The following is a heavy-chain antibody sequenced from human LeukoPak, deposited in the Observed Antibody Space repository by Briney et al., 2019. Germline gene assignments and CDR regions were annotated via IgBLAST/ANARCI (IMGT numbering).Heavy chain of an antibody. V-gene: IGHV3-74*01. CDR3: TRGYVGIEY. CDR1: GFTFSSYW. Sequence: GSLRLSCAASGFTFSSYWMHWARQAPGKGLVWVSRINTDGSSTIYADSVKGRFTISRDNAKNTLYLQMDSLRAEDTAVFSCTRGYVGIEYWGQGTLVTVSS. CDR2: INTDGSST. D-gene: IGHD5-12*01. J-gene: IGHJ4*02.